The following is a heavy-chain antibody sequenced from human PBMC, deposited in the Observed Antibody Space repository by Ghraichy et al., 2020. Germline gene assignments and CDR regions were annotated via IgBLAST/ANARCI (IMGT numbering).Heavy chain of an antibody. D-gene: IGHD2-21*01. Sequence: GGSLRLSCAASGFNFRGSAMHWVRQASGKGLEWVGRIRSISSNYATEYAASVKGRFTISRDDSKNTAYLQMNSLKTEDTAVYYCSRVDVVVSATKNYWGQGALVPVSS. J-gene: IGHJ4*02. CDR2: IRSISSNYAT. V-gene: IGHV3-73*01. CDR3: SRVDVVVSATKNY. CDR1: GFNFRGSA.